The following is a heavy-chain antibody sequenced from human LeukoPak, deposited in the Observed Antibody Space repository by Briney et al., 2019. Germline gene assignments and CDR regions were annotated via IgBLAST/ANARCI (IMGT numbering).Heavy chain of an antibody. CDR3: AELGITMIGGV. CDR2: ISSSGSTI. J-gene: IGHJ6*04. Sequence: GGSLRLSCAASRFTFSSYEMNWVRQAPGKGLEWVSYISSSGSTIYYADSVKGRFTISRDNAKNSLYLQLNSLRAEDTAVYYCAELGITMIGGVWGKGTTVTISS. CDR1: RFTFSSYE. D-gene: IGHD3-10*02. V-gene: IGHV3-48*03.